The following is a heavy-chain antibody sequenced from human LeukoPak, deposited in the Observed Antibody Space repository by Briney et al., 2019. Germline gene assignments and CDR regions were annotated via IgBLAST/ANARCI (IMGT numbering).Heavy chain of an antibody. CDR1: GFTFSSYG. Sequence: GRSLRLSCAASGFTFSSYGMHWVRQAPGKGLEWVAVIWYDGSNKYYADSVKGRFTISRDNSKNTLYLQMNSLRAEDTAVYYCAKGVAMGYYGSGSPVDYWGQGTLVTVSS. D-gene: IGHD3-10*01. CDR2: IWYDGSNK. CDR3: AKGVAMGYYGSGSPVDY. J-gene: IGHJ4*02. V-gene: IGHV3-33*06.